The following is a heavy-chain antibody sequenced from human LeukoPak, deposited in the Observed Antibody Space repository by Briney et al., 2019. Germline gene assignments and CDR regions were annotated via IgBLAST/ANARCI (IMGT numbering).Heavy chain of an antibody. D-gene: IGHD3-10*01. CDR1: GYTFTGYY. Sequence: ASVKVSCKASGYTFTGYYIHWVRQAPGQGLEWIGWINPNSGGTIYAQKFQGRVTMTRDTSISTAYMELSSLRSDDTAVYYCARWGYGSGLQGLDPWGQGTLVTVSS. CDR3: ARWGYGSGLQGLDP. V-gene: IGHV1-2*02. J-gene: IGHJ5*02. CDR2: INPNSGGT.